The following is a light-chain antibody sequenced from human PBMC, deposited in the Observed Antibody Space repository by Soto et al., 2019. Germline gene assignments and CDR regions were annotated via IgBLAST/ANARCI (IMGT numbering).Light chain of an antibody. CDR1: NSDIGGYNY. J-gene: IGLJ2*01. CDR2: DVS. Sequence: QSVLTQPASVSGSPGQSITISCTGDNSDIGGYNYVSWYQQHPGKAPQIMIYDVSTRTSGVSSRFSGSKSGNTASLTISGLQSEDAAIYFCSSYTIATSPGVVFGGGTKLTVL. V-gene: IGLV2-14*03. CDR3: SSYTIATSPGVV.